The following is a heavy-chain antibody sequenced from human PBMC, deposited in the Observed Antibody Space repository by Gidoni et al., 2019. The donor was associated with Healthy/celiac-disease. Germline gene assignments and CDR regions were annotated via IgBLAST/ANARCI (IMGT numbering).Heavy chain of an antibody. Sequence: QVQLVQSGAEVKKPGASVKVSCKASGYTFTSYYMHWVRQAPGQGLEWMGIINPSGGSTSYAQKFQGRVTMTRDTSTSTVYMELSSLRSEDTAVYYCALAPAAAVFFDYWGQGTLVTVSS. J-gene: IGHJ4*02. D-gene: IGHD6-13*01. CDR1: GYTFTSYY. CDR2: INPSGGST. CDR3: ALAPAAAVFFDY. V-gene: IGHV1-46*03.